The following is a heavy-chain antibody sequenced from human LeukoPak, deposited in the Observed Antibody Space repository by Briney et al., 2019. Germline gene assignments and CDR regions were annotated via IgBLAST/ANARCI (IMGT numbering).Heavy chain of an antibody. J-gene: IGHJ4*02. Sequence: GASVKVSCKASGYTFTGYYMHWVRQAPGQGLEWMGRINTNSGGTNYAQKFQGRVTRTRDTSISTAYMDLSRRGSDDAAVYDCARVPSRAAAGQYFDYWGQGTLVSVSS. CDR2: INTNSGGT. CDR1: GYTFTGYY. V-gene: IGHV1-2*06. CDR3: ARVPSRAAAGQYFDY. D-gene: IGHD6-13*01.